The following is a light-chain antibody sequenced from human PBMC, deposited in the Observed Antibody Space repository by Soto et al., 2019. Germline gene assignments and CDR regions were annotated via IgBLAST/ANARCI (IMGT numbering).Light chain of an antibody. CDR1: QSLSTDY. CDR3: QQYGSSPST. CDR2: GAS. J-gene: IGKJ2*01. Sequence: DIVLTQSPGTLSLSPGERATLSCWASQSLSTDYIAWYQQKPGQPPRLLIYGASSRATGIPDRFSGSGSGTDFTLTISRLEPEDFAVYYCQQYGSSPSTFGQGTKLEIK. V-gene: IGKV3-20*01.